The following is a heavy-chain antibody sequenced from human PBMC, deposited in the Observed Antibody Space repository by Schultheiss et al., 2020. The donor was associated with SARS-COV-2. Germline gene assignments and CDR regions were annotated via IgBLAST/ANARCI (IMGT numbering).Heavy chain of an antibody. V-gene: IGHV3-30*18. Sequence: GGSLRLSCAASGFTFSSYSMNWVRQAPGKGLEWVAVISYDGSNKYYADSVKGRFTISRDNSKNTLYLQMNSLRAEDTAVYYCAKLAAAGTYYYYGMDVWGQGTTVTVSS. CDR3: AKLAAAGTYYYYGMDV. D-gene: IGHD6-19*01. CDR1: GFTFSSYS. J-gene: IGHJ6*02. CDR2: ISYDGSNK.